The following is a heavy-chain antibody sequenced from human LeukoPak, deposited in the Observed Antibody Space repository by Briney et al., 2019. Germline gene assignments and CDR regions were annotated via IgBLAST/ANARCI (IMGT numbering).Heavy chain of an antibody. CDR3: ARNDGVPALSFDY. CDR2: INPNSGGT. J-gene: IGHJ4*02. D-gene: IGHD2-2*01. V-gene: IGHV1-2*02. CDR1: GYTFTGYY. Sequence: ASVKVSCKASGYTFTGYYMHWVRQAPGQGLEWMRWINPNSGGTNYAQKFQGRVTMTRDTSISTAYMELSRLRSDDTAVYYCARNDGVPALSFDYWGQGTLVTVSS.